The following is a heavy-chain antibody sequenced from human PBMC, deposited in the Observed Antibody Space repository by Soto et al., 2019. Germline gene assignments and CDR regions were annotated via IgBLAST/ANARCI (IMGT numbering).Heavy chain of an antibody. CDR3: AIQPAP. CDR1: GFTFGSYS. Sequence: PGGSLRLSCAASGFTFGSYSMSWVRQSPEKGLEWVGNINEDGSMKFYVDYVKGRFGISRDNAKNLLYLQMDSLRVEDTAVYYCAIQPAPWGQGTLVTVSS. V-gene: IGHV3-7*01. CDR2: INEDGSMK. J-gene: IGHJ5*02.